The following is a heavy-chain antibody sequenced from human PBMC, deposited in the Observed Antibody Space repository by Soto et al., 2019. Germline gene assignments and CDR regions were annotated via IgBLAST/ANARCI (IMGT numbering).Heavy chain of an antibody. CDR2: ISGSGGST. D-gene: IGHD1-26*01. Sequence: GGSLRLSCAASGFTFRSYVMSWVRQAPGKGLECVSGISGSGGSTYYADSVKGRFSISRDNSKNTLYLQMNSLRAEDTALYYCAKDSSLLSGSYDYFDYWGQGTLVTVSS. CDR1: GFTFRSYV. CDR3: AKDSSLLSGSYDYFDY. J-gene: IGHJ4*02. V-gene: IGHV3-23*01.